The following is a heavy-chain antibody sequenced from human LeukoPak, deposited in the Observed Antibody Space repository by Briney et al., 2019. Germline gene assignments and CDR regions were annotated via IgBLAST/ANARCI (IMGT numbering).Heavy chain of an antibody. CDR2: INHSGST. D-gene: IGHD5-18*01. J-gene: IGHJ4*02. CDR3: ARDSDTAMAQFDY. V-gene: IGHV4-34*01. Sequence: SETLSLTCAVYGGSFSGYYWSWIRQPPGKGLEWIGEINHSGSTNYNPSLKSRVTISVDTSKNQFSLKLSSVTAADTAVYYCARDSDTAMAQFDYWGQGTLVTVSS. CDR1: GGSFSGYY.